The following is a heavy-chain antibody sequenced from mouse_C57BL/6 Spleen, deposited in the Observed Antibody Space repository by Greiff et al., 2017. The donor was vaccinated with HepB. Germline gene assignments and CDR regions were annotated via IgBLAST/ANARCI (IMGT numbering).Heavy chain of an antibody. CDR2: ISSGSSTI. Sequence: EVKVEESGGGLVKPGGSLKLSCAASGFTFSDYGMHWVRQAPEKGLEWVAYISSGSSTIYYADTVKGRFTISRDNAKNTLFLQMTSLRSEDTAMYYCARDEWLRGAMDYWGQGTSVTVSS. CDR3: ARDEWLRGAMDY. D-gene: IGHD2-2*01. J-gene: IGHJ4*01. CDR1: GFTFSDYG. V-gene: IGHV5-17*01.